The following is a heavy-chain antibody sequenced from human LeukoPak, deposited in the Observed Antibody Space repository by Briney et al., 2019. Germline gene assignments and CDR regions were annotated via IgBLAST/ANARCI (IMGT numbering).Heavy chain of an antibody. J-gene: IGHJ4*02. Sequence: GGSLRLSCAASGFTFNNYAMNWVRQSPGKGREWVSSISGGGETTYYADSAKGRFTISRDNSQNTLYLQMNSLRAEDTAVYYCARDYADYVGYFFFDYWGQGTLVTVSS. D-gene: IGHD4-17*01. V-gene: IGHV3-23*01. CDR3: ARDYADYVGYFFFDY. CDR2: ISGGGETT. CDR1: GFTFNNYA.